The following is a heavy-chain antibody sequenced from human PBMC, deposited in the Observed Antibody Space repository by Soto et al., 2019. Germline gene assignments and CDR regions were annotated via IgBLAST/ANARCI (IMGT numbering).Heavy chain of an antibody. V-gene: IGHV4-34*01. CDR2: INHSGST. CDR1: GGSFSGYY. Sequence: SETLSLTCAVYGGSFSGYYWSWIRQPPGKGLEWIGEINHSGSTNYNPSLKSRVTISVDTSKNQFSLKLSSVTAADTAVYYCARAAMVVVVAAHQRNWFDPWGQGTLVTVSS. CDR3: ARAAMVVVVAAHQRNWFDP. D-gene: IGHD2-15*01. J-gene: IGHJ5*02.